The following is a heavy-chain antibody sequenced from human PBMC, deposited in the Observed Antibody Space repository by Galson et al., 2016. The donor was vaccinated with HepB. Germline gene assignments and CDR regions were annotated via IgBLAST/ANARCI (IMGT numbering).Heavy chain of an antibody. Sequence: SLRLSCAASGFTFSTYNMNWARQAPGKGLEWVSSISRGSGYIYYADSVKGRFTISRDNAKNSLYLQMNSLRAEDTAVYYCCVDTAMDYVFDYWGRGTLVTVSS. J-gene: IGHJ4*02. CDR1: GFTFSTYN. CDR3: CVDTAMDYVFDY. V-gene: IGHV3-21*01. D-gene: IGHD5-18*01. CDR2: ISRGSGYI.